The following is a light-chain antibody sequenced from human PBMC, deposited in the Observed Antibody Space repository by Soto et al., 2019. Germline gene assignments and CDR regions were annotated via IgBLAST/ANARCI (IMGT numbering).Light chain of an antibody. V-gene: IGKV1-5*03. CDR3: LQHTTYPRT. CDR1: QTISSW. Sequence: IQMTQSPSTLSGSVGARFTLTFRASQTISSWLAWYQQKPGKAPKLLIYKASTLKSGVPSRFSGSGSETEFILTVSSLQPEDFATYYCLQHTTYPRTFGQGTKVDIK. CDR2: KAS. J-gene: IGKJ1*01.